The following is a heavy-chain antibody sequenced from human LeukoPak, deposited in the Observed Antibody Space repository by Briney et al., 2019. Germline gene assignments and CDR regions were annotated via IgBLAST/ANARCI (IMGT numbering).Heavy chain of an antibody. J-gene: IGHJ3*02. CDR2: IYYSGST. V-gene: IGHV4-59*01. CDR1: GGSISSYY. Sequence: PSETQSLTCTVSGGSISSYYWRWIRQSPGKGLEWIGYIYYSGSTNYNPSLKSRVTISVDTSKNQFSLKLSSVTAADTAVYYCASDLRGHAFDIWGQGTMVTVSP. CDR3: ASDLRGHAFDI. D-gene: IGHD5/OR15-5a*01.